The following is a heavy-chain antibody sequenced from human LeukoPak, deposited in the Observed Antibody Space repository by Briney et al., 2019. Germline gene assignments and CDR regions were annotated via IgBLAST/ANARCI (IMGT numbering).Heavy chain of an antibody. V-gene: IGHV3-23*01. CDR3: ATGILPKYIRFGMDV. CDR2: NNERGDYT. J-gene: IGHJ6*02. CDR1: GFTFSSYG. D-gene: IGHD1-14*01. Sequence: GGSLRLSCAASGFTFSSYGMSWVRQAPGRGPEWVSGNNERGDYTYYADSVKGRFTISRDNSKSTLFLQMDSLRPEDTAIYYCATGILPKYIRFGMDVWGRGTTVTVSS.